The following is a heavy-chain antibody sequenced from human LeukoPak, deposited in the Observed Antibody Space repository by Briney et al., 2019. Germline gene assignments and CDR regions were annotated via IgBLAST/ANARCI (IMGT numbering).Heavy chain of an antibody. CDR3: ARHAALWFGETTYFDY. Sequence: SETLSLTCTVSGGSISSYCWSWIRQPPGKGLEWIGYIYYSGSTNYNPSLKSRVTISVDTSKNQFSQKLSSVTAADTAVYYCARHAALWFGETTYFDYWGQGTLVTVSS. CDR2: IYYSGST. J-gene: IGHJ4*02. V-gene: IGHV4-59*08. CDR1: GGSISSYC. D-gene: IGHD3-10*01.